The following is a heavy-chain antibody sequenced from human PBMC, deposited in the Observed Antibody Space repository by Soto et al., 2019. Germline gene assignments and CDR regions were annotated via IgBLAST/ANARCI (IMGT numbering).Heavy chain of an antibody. D-gene: IGHD6-13*01. CDR1: VYSFTSYW. Sequence: ESLKISCKGSVYSFTSYWISWVRQMPGKGLEWMGRIDPSDSYTNYSPSFQGHVTISADKSISTAYLQWSSLKASDTAMYYCARHAAAPRGWFDPWGQGTLVTV. V-gene: IGHV5-10-1*01. CDR3: ARHAAAPRGWFDP. J-gene: IGHJ5*02. CDR2: IDPSDSYT.